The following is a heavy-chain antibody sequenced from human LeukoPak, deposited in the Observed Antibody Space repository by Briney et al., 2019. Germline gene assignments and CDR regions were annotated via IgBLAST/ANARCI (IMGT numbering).Heavy chain of an antibody. CDR1: GYSFTSYW. Sequence: RRGESLKTSCKGPGYSFTSYWIGWVRQMPGKGLEWMGIIYPGDSDTRYSPSFQGQVTISADKSISTAYLQWSSLKASDTAMYYCARLLYGRFGELSSSNHNWFDPWGQGTLVTVSS. CDR2: IYPGDSDT. CDR3: ARLLYGRFGELSSSNHNWFDP. D-gene: IGHD3-10*01. J-gene: IGHJ5*02. V-gene: IGHV5-51*01.